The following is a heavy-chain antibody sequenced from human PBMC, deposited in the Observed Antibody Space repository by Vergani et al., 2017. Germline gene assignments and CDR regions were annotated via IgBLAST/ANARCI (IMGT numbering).Heavy chain of an antibody. J-gene: IGHJ4*03. V-gene: IGHV7-4-1*02. Sequence: QEQLVQSGSELSEPGASVKVSCKTSGYTFNTYAICWVRQAPGQGLEWMGWINTNNGDPTYDQDFTGRFIFSLDTSASTAYLEINNLKPEDTAFYYCAREGGPHSIWGQGTLVTVSS. CDR2: INTNNGDP. CDR3: AREGGPHSI. CDR1: GYTFNTYA. D-gene: IGHD2-21*01.